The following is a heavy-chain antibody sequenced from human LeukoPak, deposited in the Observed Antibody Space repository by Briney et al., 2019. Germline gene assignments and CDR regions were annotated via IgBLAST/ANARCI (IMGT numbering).Heavy chain of an antibody. J-gene: IGHJ4*02. CDR3: AKYGTGYYGSGSYYNESPFDY. Sequence: PGGSLRLSCTASGFIFSSYAMSWVRQAPGKGLEWVSAISNSGGTTYCADSVKGRFTISRDNSKNTLYLQMNSLRVDDTAVYYCAKYGTGYYGSGSYYNESPFDYWGQGTLVTVSS. V-gene: IGHV3-23*01. D-gene: IGHD3-10*01. CDR1: GFIFSSYA. CDR2: ISNSGGTT.